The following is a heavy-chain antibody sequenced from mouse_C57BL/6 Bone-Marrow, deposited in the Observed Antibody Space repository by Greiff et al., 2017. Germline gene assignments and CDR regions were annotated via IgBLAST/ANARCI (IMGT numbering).Heavy chain of an antibody. J-gene: IGHJ4*01. Sequence: QVQLQQSGPELVKPGASVKISCKASGYAFSSSWMNWVKQRPGRGLEWIGRIYPGDGDTNYNGKFKGKATLTADKSSSTAYMQLSSLTSEDSAVYFCARGGCAMDDWGKGTSVTVAS. CDR2: IYPGDGDT. CDR1: GYAFSSSW. CDR3: ARGGCAMDD. V-gene: IGHV1-82*01. D-gene: IGHD3-3*01.